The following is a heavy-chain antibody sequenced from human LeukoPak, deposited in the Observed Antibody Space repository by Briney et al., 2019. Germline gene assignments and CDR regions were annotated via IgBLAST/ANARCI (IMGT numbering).Heavy chain of an antibody. V-gene: IGHV3-21*01. Sequence: GGSLRLSCAASGFTFSSYSMNWVRQAPGKGLEWVSSISSSSSYIYYADSVKGRFTISRDNAKNSLYLQMNRLRAEDTAVYYCASPVAVDPWGQGTLVTVSS. J-gene: IGHJ5*02. D-gene: IGHD6-13*01. CDR2: ISSSSSYI. CDR3: ASPVAVDP. CDR1: GFTFSSYS.